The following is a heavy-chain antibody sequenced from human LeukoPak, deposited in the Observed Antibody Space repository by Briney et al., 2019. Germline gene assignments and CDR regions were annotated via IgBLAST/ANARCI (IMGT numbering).Heavy chain of an antibody. CDR1: EFDFSTHA. D-gene: IGHD5-18*01. CDR2: INSDGSIT. V-gene: IGHV3-74*01. J-gene: IGHJ6*02. Sequence: GGSLRLSCAASEFDFSTHAMTWVRQAPGKGLVWVSHINSDGSITSYADSVKGRFTISRDNAKNTLYLQMNSLRAEDTAVYYCARDAVDTANAVWGQGTTVTVSS. CDR3: ARDAVDTANAV.